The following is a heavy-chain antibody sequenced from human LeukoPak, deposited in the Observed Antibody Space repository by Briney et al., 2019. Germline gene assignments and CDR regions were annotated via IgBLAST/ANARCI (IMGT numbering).Heavy chain of an antibody. CDR1: AFSFSTYG. CDR2: IQYDGSYN. V-gene: IGHV3-30*02. J-gene: IGHJ4*02. Sequence: GGSLRLSCEASAFSFSTYGMHWVRQAPGKGLGWVAFIQYDGSYNMYADYVKGRFTISRDNSNNMLYLQMNSLRTEDTAVYFCAKDFRVGARSFDYWGQGTLVTVSS. D-gene: IGHD1-26*01. CDR3: AKDFRVGARSFDY.